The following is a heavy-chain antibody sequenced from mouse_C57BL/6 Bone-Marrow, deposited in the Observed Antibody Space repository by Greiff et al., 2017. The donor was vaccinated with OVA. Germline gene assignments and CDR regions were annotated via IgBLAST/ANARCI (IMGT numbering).Heavy chain of an antibody. CDR2: IDPANGDT. Sequence: EVQLQQSGAELVRPGASVKLSCTASGFNIKDDYMHWVKQRPEQGLEWIGWIDPANGDTEYASKFQGKAPLTADTSSNPAYLQLSSLTSEDTAVYYCTTSSSAFDYWGQGTTLTVSS. V-gene: IGHV14-4*01. CDR1: GFNIKDDY. D-gene: IGHD1-1*01. CDR3: TTSSSAFDY. J-gene: IGHJ2*01.